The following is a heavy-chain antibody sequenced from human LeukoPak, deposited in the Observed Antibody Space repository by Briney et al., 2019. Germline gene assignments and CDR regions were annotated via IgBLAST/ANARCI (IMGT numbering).Heavy chain of an antibody. CDR2: INPSGGST. J-gene: IGHJ4*02. Sequence: GPVKVSCKASGYTFTSYYMHWVRQAPGQGLEWMGIINPSGGSTSYAQKFQGRVTMTRDMSTSTVYMELSSLRSEDTAVYYCARALTSGRRGLDYWGQGTLVTVSS. CDR3: ARALTSGRRGLDY. V-gene: IGHV1-46*01. D-gene: IGHD3-10*01. CDR1: GYTFTSYY.